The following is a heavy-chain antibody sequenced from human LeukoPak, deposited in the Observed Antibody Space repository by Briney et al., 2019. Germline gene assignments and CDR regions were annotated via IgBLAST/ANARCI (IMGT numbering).Heavy chain of an antibody. CDR2: IYHSGST. CDR3: ARAQMNYNWNGLVLGQYYYYYMDV. Sequence: SETLSLTCTVSGYSISSGYYWGWIRQPPGKGLEWIGSIYHSGSTYYNPSLKSRVTISVDTSKNQFSLKLSSVTAADTAVYYCARAQMNYNWNGLVLGQYYYYYMDVWGKGTTVTVSS. CDR1: GYSISSGYY. J-gene: IGHJ6*03. D-gene: IGHD1-1*01. V-gene: IGHV4-38-2*02.